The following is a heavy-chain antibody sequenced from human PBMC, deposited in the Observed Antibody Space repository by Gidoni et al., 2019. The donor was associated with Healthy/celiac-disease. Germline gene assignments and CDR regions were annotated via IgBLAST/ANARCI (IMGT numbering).Heavy chain of an antibody. J-gene: IGHJ4*02. D-gene: IGHD3-22*01. CDR3: AKDSGRYYDSSGYYSYFDY. Sequence: SYGMHWVRQAPGKGLECVAVISYDGSNKYYADSVKGRFTISRDNSKNTLYLQMNSLRAEDTAVYYCAKDSGRYYDSSGYYSYFDYWGQGTLVTVSS. CDR2: ISYDGSNK. CDR1: SYG. V-gene: IGHV3-30*18.